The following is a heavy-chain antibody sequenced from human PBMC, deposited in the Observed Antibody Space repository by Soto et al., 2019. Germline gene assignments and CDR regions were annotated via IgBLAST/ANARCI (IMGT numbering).Heavy chain of an antibody. CDR2: VDPNGRGS. CDR1: GYSFTDYK. D-gene: IGHD4-17*01. CDR3: ATWVDYGDFEGFDF. J-gene: IGHJ4*01. V-gene: IGHV1-2*04. Sequence: ASVKVSCKTSGYSFTDYKLHWVRQAPGQGLEWMGWVDPNGRGSNSAQKFQGSVTMTWDTSITTAYLDLTRLTTNDTATYFCATWVDYGDFEGFDFWG.